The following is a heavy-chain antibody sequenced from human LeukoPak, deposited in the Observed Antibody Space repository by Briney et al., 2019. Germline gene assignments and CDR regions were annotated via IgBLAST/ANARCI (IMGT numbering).Heavy chain of an antibody. Sequence: GGSLRLSCAASGFTFSSFVMNWVRQAPGKGLEWVSFISSSSSNIYYADSLKGRFTISRDNAKNSLYLQMNSLRAEDTAVYYCARVKDMDVWGKGTTVTVSS. V-gene: IGHV3-21*01. CDR1: GFTFSSFV. CDR2: ISSSSSNI. CDR3: ARVKDMDV. J-gene: IGHJ6*03.